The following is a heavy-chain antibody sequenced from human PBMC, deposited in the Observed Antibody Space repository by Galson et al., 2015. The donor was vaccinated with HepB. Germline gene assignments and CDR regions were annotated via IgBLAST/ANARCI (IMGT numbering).Heavy chain of an antibody. CDR3: GKDPVRASYRPYGMDV. CDR2: ISGRGDNT. D-gene: IGHD3-16*02. CDR1: GFTFSSYA. J-gene: IGHJ6*02. Sequence: SLRLSCAASGFTFSSYAMTWVRQAPGKGLEWVSSISGRGDNTYYTDSVKGRFTIPRDNSKKMVYLQMNSLRAEDTALYYCGKDPVRASYRPYGMDVWGQGTTVTVSS. V-gene: IGHV3-23*01.